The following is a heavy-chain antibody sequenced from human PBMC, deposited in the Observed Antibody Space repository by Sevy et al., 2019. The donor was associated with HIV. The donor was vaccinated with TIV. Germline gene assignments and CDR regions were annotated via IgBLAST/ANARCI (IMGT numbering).Heavy chain of an antibody. J-gene: IGHJ6*02. CDR2: IYYSGST. CDR3: AREGFAAAWFNPNPSYYYGMDV. V-gene: IGHV4-31*03. Sequence: SETLSLTCTVSGGSISSGGYYWSWIRQHPGKGLEWIGYIYYSGSTYYNPSLKSRVTISVYTSKNQFSLKLSSVTAADTAVYYCAREGFAAAWFNPNPSYYYGMDVWGQGTTVTVSS. CDR1: GGSISSGGYY. D-gene: IGHD6-13*01.